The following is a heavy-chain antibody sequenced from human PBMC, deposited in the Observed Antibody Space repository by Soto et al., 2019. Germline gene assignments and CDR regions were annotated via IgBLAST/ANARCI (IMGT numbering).Heavy chain of an antibody. CDR3: AKLGSGYYTGLYFDY. D-gene: IGHD3-3*01. Sequence: LRLSCAASGFTFGDYRMSWVRQPPGKGLEWVAHMKKDGSEKYYVDSVKGRFTVSRDNTKNSLYLQMNSLRAEDTAVYYCAKLGSGYYTGLYFDYWGPGTLVTVSS. CDR2: MKKDGSEK. V-gene: IGHV3-7*03. CDR1: GFTFGDYR. J-gene: IGHJ4*02.